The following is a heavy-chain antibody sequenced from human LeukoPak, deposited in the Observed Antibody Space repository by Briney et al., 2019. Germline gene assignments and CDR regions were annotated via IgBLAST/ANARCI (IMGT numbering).Heavy chain of an antibody. J-gene: IGHJ4*02. CDR3: ARDLGSALGYFDY. CDR2: IYYSGST. Sequence: SETLSLTCTVSGGSISSGGYYWSWIRQHPGKGLEWIGYIYYSGSTYYNPSLKSRVTISVDTSKNQFSLKLSSVSAADTAVYYCARDLGSALGYFDYWGQGTLVTVSS. D-gene: IGHD6-19*01. CDR1: GGSISSGGYY. V-gene: IGHV4-31*03.